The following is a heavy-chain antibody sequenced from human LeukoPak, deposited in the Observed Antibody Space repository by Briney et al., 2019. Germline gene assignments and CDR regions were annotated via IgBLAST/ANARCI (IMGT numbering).Heavy chain of an antibody. CDR3: ARGPRTGTFDY. D-gene: IGHD7-27*01. Sequence: PSQTLSLTCTVSGGSISSGSYYWSWIRQPAGKGLEWIGRIYTSGSTNYNPSLKSRVTISVDTSKNQFSLKLSSVTAADTAVYYCARGPRTGTFDYWGQGTLVTVSS. CDR1: GGSISSGSYY. J-gene: IGHJ4*02. V-gene: IGHV4-61*02. CDR2: IYTSGST.